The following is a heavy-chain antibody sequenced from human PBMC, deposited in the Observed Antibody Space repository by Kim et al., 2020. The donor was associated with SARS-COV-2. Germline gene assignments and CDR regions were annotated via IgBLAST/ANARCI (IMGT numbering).Heavy chain of an antibody. Sequence: GGSLRLSCAASGFTFSSYAMTWIRQAPGKGLEWVSGISADGYRTYYADSVKGRFTISRDNSKNRLYLQMNSLRAEDTAVYYCANGYCSGGSCKFDPWGQGTLVTVSS. J-gene: IGHJ5*02. CDR2: ISADGYRT. V-gene: IGHV3-23*01. CDR1: GFTFSSYA. D-gene: IGHD2-15*01. CDR3: ANGYCSGGSCKFDP.